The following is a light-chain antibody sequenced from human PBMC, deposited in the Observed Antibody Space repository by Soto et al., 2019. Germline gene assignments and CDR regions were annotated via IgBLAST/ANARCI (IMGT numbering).Light chain of an antibody. CDR3: SSYAGSNNFVV. CDR1: SSDVGGYNY. Sequence: QSALTQPPSASGSSGQSVTISCTGTSSDVGGYNYVSWYQQHPGKAPKIMIYEVSKRPSGVPDRFSGSKSGNTASLTVSGLQAEDEADYYCSSYAGSNNFVVFGGGTKLTVL. CDR2: EVS. V-gene: IGLV2-8*01. J-gene: IGLJ3*02.